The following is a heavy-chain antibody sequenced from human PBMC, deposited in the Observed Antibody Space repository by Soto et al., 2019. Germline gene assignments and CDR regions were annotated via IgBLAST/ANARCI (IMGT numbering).Heavy chain of an antibody. CDR3: ARVRGTAGKRYFDY. Sequence: SETLSLTCTVSGGSMIAYYWNWMRQPPGKGLQWIGYTYCSGSTTYNPPLKSRVTISVDSSKNQFSLKLDSVTPADTAVYYCARVRGTAGKRYFDYWGPGTLVTVS. CDR1: GGSMIAYY. V-gene: IGHV4-59*01. D-gene: IGHD6-13*01. CDR2: TYCSGST. J-gene: IGHJ4*02.